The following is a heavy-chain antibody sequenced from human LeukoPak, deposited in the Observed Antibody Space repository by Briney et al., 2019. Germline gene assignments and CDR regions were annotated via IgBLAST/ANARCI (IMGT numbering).Heavy chain of an antibody. CDR2: INPNSGGT. J-gene: IGHJ4*02. CDR1: GYTFTSYG. CDR3: ARLDGGNPAGTDY. V-gene: IGHV1-2*02. D-gene: IGHD4-23*01. Sequence: GASVKVSCKASGYTFTSYGISWVRQAPGQGLEWMGWINPNSGGTNYAQKFQGRVTMTRDTSISTAYMELSRLRSDDTAVYYCARLDGGNPAGTDYWGQGTLVTVSS.